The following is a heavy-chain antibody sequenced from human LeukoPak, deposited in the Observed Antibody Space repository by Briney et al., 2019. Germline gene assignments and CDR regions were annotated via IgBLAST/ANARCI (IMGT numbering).Heavy chain of an antibody. CDR2: IIPIFGTA. CDR3: ARNRYGGNPFDY. Sequence: GSSVKVSCKASGGTFSSYAISWVRQAPGQGLEWMGGIIPIFGTANYAQKFQGRVTITADKSTSTAYMELSSLRSEDTAVYYCARNRYGGNPFDYWGQGTLVTVSS. CDR1: GGTFSSYA. J-gene: IGHJ4*02. V-gene: IGHV1-69*06. D-gene: IGHD4-23*01.